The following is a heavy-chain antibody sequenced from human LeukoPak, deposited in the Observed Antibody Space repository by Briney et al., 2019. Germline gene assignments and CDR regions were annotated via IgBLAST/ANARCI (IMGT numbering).Heavy chain of an antibody. CDR2: ISYDGSNK. CDR1: GFTFSSYG. J-gene: IGHJ4*02. Sequence: GGSLRLSCAASGFTFSSYGMHWVRQAPGKGLEWVAVISYDGSNKYYADSVKGRFTISRDNSKNTLYLQMNSLRAEDTAVYYCAKSAGGSGSYLFDYSGQGTLVTVSS. D-gene: IGHD3-10*01. V-gene: IGHV3-30*18. CDR3: AKSAGGSGSYLFDY.